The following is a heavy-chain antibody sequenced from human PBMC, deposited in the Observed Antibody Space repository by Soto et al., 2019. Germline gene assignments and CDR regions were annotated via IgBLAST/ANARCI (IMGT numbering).Heavy chain of an antibody. CDR1: GYTFTSYG. V-gene: IGHV1-18*04. D-gene: IGHD3-16*01. J-gene: IGHJ6*02. Sequence: ASVKVSCKASGYTFTSYGISWVRQAPGQGLEWMGWISAYNGNTNYAQKLQGRVNMTTDTSTSTAYMELRSLRYDDTAVYYCGSCTPDFDYAWGIYLLDYYGMDVRGQGTTVTVSS. CDR2: ISAYNGNT. CDR3: GSCTPDFDYAWGIYLLDYYGMDV.